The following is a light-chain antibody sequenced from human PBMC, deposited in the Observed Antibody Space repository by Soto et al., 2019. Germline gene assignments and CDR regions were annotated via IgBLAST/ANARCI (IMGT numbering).Light chain of an antibody. J-gene: IGLJ1*01. V-gene: IGLV2-11*01. CDR1: SSDVGGYNY. CDR3: CSYAGSYPYV. Sequence: QPALTQPRSVSGSPGQSVTISCTGTSSDVGGYNYVSWYQQHPGKAPKLMIYDVSKRPSRVPDRFSGSKSGNTASLTISGLQAEDEADYYCCSYAGSYPYVFGTGTKVTVL. CDR2: DVS.